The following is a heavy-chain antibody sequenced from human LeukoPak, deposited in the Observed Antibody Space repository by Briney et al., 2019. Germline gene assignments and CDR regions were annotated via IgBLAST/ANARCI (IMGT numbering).Heavy chain of an antibody. CDR2: INHSGST. CDR1: GGSFSGYY. J-gene: IGHJ4*02. Sequence: SETLSLTCAVYGGSFSGYYWSWIRQPPGKGLEWIGEINHSGSTNYNPSLKSRVTISVDTSKNQSSLKLSSVTAADTAVYYCANSYYYDSSGYRYWGQGTLVTVSS. D-gene: IGHD3-22*01. V-gene: IGHV4-34*01. CDR3: ANSYYYDSSGYRY.